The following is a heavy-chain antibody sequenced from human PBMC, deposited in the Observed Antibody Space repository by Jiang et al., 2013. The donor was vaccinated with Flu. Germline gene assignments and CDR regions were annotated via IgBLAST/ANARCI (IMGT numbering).Heavy chain of an antibody. V-gene: IGHV4-59*01. D-gene: IGHD2-21*02. CDR1: GDSISHDY. CDR3: TRRRGGDCYSPDY. J-gene: IGHJ4*02. Sequence: KPSETLSLTCTVSGDSISHDYWSWIRQPPGKGLEWIGYIYYSGSTNYNPSLKSRVTISVDTSKNQFSLKLSSVTAADTAVYYCTRRRGGDCYSPDYWGQGTLVTVSS. CDR2: IYYSGST.